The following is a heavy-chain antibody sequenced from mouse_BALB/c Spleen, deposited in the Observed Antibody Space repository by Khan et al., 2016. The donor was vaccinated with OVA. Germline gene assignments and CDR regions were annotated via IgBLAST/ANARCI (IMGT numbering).Heavy chain of an antibody. CDR3: ASSGTTVVASWYFDA. Sequence: EVQLQESGPDLVKPSQSLSLTCTVTGYSITGGYSWHWIRQFPGNKLEWMGYIHYSGSTNYNPSLKSRISITRDTSKNQFFLQLNSVNTEDTATXYCASSGTTVVASWYFDAWGAGTTVTVSS. V-gene: IGHV3-1*02. D-gene: IGHD1-1*01. J-gene: IGHJ1*01. CDR2: IHYSGST. CDR1: GYSITGGYS.